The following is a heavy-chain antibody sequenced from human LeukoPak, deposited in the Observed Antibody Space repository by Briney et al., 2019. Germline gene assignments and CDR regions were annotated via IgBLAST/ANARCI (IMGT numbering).Heavy chain of an antibody. D-gene: IGHD5-12*01. V-gene: IGHV4-59*12. J-gene: IGHJ3*02. CDR3: AGTSYSGYHESLGGDAFDI. CDR1: GGSISSYY. CDR2: IYYSGST. Sequence: SETLSLTCTVSGGSISSYYWSWIRQPPGKGLEWIGYIYYSGSTNYNPSLKSRVTISVDTSKNQFSLKLSSVTAADTAVYYCAGTSYSGYHESLGGDAFDIWGQGTMVTVSS.